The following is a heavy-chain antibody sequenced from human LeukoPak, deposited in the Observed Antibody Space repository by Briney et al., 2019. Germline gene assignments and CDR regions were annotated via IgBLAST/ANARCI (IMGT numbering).Heavy chain of an antibody. J-gene: IGHJ1*01. CDR3: ARSPDGIFPGGEYYFQH. Sequence: ASVKVSCKASGYTFTGYYMHWVRQAPGQGLEWMGGIIPIFGTANYAQKFQGRVTITTDESTSTAYMELSSLRSEDTAVYYCARSPDGIFPGGEYYFQHWGQGTLVTVSS. CDR1: GYTFTGYY. V-gene: IGHV1-69*05. CDR2: IIPIFGTA. D-gene: IGHD2/OR15-2a*01.